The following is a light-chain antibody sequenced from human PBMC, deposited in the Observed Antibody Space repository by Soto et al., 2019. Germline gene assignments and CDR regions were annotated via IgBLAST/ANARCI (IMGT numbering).Light chain of an antibody. J-gene: IGKJ5*01. Sequence: DIQMTQSPSSLSVSVGDRVTITCQASHDITNFLNWYQQKPGKAPKLLIYDVSKLETGVPSRFSGSGSGTAFTLTISSLQPEDIATYFCQQYDDLPITFGQGTRLDVK. CDR1: HDITNF. CDR3: QQYDDLPIT. CDR2: DVS. V-gene: IGKV1-33*01.